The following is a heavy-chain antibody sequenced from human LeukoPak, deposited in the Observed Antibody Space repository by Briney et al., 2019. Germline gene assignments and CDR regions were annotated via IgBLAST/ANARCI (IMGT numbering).Heavy chain of an antibody. J-gene: IGHJ4*02. CDR2: INPNSGGT. CDR1: RYTFTDYY. V-gene: IGHV1-2*02. D-gene: IGHD4/OR15-4a*01. CDR3: ARGRDQDANGVLFEY. Sequence: ASVKVSCKASRYTFTDYYMHWVRQAPGQGLEWMGWINPNSGGTNYAQEFQGRVTMTRDTSTSTSYMELNSLRSDDTAVYYCARGRDQDANGVLFEYWGQGTLVTVSS.